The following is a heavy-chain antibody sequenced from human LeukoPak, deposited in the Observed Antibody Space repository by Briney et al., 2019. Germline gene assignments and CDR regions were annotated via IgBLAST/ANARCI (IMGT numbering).Heavy chain of an antibody. CDR2: INHSGYT. V-gene: IGHV4-34*01. J-gene: IGHJ4*01. CDR1: GVPFSNYY. Sequence: SETLSLTCAVSGVPFSNYYWSWVRQSPTKGLEWIGEINHSGYTNYNPSLKSRVTISIDTSKNQFSLMVTSVTAAGTGVYYCTRAVAGHPDWGHGTLVTVSS. CDR3: TRAVAGHPD. D-gene: IGHD6-19*01.